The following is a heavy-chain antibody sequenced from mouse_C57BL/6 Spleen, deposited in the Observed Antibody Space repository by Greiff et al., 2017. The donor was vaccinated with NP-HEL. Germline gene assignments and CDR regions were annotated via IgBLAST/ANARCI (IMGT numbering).Heavy chain of an antibody. CDR2: IYPRDGST. Sequence: VQVVESGPELVKPGASVKLSCKASGYTFTSYDINWVKPRPGQGLEWIGWIYPRDGSTKYNATFKGKATLTVDTSSSTAYMELHSLTSEDSAVYFCASTVVSPHWYFDVWGTGTTVTVSS. V-gene: IGHV1-85*01. D-gene: IGHD1-1*01. CDR1: GYTFTSYD. J-gene: IGHJ1*03. CDR3: ASTVVSPHWYFDV.